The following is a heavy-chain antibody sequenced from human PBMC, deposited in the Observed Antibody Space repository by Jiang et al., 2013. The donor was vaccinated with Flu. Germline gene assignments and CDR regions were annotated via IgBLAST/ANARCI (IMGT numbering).Heavy chain of an antibody. V-gene: IGHV3-30*03. J-gene: IGHJ4*02. D-gene: IGHD1-7*01. CDR3: ATQLELPPLDY. CDR1: GFTFSSYG. CDR2: ISYDGSNK. Sequence: QLLESGGGVVQPGRSLRLSCAASGFTFSSYGMHWVRQAPGKGLEWVAVISYDGSNKYYADSVKGRFTISRDNSKNTLYLQMNSLRAEDTAVYYCATQLELPPLDYWGQGTLVTVSS.